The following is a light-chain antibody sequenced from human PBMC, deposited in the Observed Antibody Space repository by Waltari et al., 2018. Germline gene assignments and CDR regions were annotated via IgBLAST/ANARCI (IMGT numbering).Light chain of an antibody. J-gene: IGKJ1*01. CDR1: QSVLYSSNNKNY. V-gene: IGKV4-1*01. CDR3: QQYYSTPPT. CDR2: WAS. Sequence: DIVMTQSPDSLAVSLGERATINCKSSQSVLYSSNNKNYLAWYQQKPGQHPKLLIYWASTRESGVPDRFSGSGSGKDFTLTISSLQAEDVAVYYCQQYYSTPPTFGQGTKVEIK.